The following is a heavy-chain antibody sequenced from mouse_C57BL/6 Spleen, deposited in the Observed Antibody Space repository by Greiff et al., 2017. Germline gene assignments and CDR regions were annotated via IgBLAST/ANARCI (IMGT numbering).Heavy chain of an antibody. CDR1: GYTFTSYW. Sequence: QVQLQQPGAELVKPGASVKLSCKASGYTFTSYWMQWVKQRPGQGLEWIGEIDPSDSYTNYNQKFKGKATLTVDTSSSTAYMQLSSLTSEDSAVSYCARSSFDVWGTGTTVTVSS. CDR3: ARSSFDV. CDR2: IDPSDSYT. V-gene: IGHV1-50*01. J-gene: IGHJ1*03.